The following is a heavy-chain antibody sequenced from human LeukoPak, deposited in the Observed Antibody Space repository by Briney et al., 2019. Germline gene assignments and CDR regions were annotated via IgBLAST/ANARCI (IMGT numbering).Heavy chain of an antibody. Sequence: SETLSLTCAVYGGSFSGYYWSWIRQPPGKGLEWIGEINHSGSTTNYNPSLKSRVTISVHTSKNQFSLKLSSVTAADTAVYYCARNNWFDPWGQGTLVTVSS. CDR1: GGSFSGYY. CDR3: ARNNWFDP. J-gene: IGHJ5*02. CDR2: INHSGSTT. V-gene: IGHV4-34*01.